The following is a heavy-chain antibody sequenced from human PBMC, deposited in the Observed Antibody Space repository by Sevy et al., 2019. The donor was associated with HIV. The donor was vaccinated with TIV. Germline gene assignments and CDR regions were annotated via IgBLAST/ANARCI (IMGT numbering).Heavy chain of an antibody. J-gene: IGHJ5*01. Sequence: GGSLRLSCAASGFSFSIYWMSWVRQAPGKGLEWVASTKEDGSERKYVDSVKGRFIISRDNAKNALYLQMNSLRAEDTAVYYCVRDFVKDDSGYSDWFDSWGQGTLVTVSS. CDR1: GFSFSIYW. V-gene: IGHV3-7*01. CDR3: VRDFVKDDSGYSDWFDS. CDR2: TKEDGSER. D-gene: IGHD3-22*01.